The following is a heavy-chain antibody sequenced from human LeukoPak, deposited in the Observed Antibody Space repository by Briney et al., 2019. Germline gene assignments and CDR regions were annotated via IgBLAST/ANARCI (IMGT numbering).Heavy chain of an antibody. CDR2: MNPNSGNT. CDR3: ARRDGYSGYDYDA. J-gene: IGHJ5*02. V-gene: IGHV1-8*01. Sequence: ASVKVSCKASGYTFTSYDINWVRQATGQGLEWMGWMNPNSGNTGYAQKFQGRVTMTRNTSISTAYMELSSLRSEDTAVHYCARRDGYSGYDYDAWGQGTLVTVSS. CDR1: GYTFTSYD. D-gene: IGHD5-12*01.